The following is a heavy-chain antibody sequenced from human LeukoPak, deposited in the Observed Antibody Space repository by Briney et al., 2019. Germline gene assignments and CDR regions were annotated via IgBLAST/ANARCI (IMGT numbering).Heavy chain of an antibody. V-gene: IGHV4-39*07. CDR1: GDSITSNIYY. CDR2: TDYSESMYYSGNT. J-gene: IGHJ4*02. CDR3: ARLNLPALKGAFDY. Sequence: SETLSLTCTVSGDSITSNIYYWGWHRQSPGKGREWIASTDYSESMYYSGNTYYNPSLKSRVTISVDTSKNQFSLKLYSVTAADTAVYYCARLNLPALKGAFDYWGQGTLVTVSS. D-gene: IGHD2-2*01.